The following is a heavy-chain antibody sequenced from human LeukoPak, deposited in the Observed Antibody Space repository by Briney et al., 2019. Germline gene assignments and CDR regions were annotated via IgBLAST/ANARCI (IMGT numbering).Heavy chain of an antibody. CDR3: AKNYYDSSGFEIGY. D-gene: IGHD3-22*01. CDR2: IWYDGSNK. J-gene: IGHJ4*02. Sequence: GGSLRLSCAASGFTFSSYGMHWVRQAPGKGLEWVAVIWYDGSNKYYADSVKGRFTISRDNSKNTLYLQMNSLRAEDTAVYYCAKNYYDSSGFEIGYWGQGTLVTVSS. CDR1: GFTFSSYG. V-gene: IGHV3-30*02.